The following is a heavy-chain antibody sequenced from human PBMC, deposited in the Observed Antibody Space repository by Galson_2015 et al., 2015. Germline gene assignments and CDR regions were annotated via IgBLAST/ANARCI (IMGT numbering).Heavy chain of an antibody. CDR1: GFTFSSYG. D-gene: IGHD2-15*01. V-gene: IGHV3-33*01. CDR2: IWYDGSNK. J-gene: IGHJ3*02. CDR3: ARDRWRTYRSGGSCYPVNAFDI. Sequence: SLRLSCAASGFTFSSYGMHWVRQAPGKGLEWVAVIWYDGSNKYYADSVKGRFTISRDNSKNTLYLQMNSLRAEDTAVYYCARDRWRTYRSGGSCYPVNAFDIWGQGTMVTVSS.